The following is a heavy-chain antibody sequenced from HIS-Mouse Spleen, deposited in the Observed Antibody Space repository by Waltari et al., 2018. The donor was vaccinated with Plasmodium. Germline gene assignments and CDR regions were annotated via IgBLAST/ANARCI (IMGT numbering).Heavy chain of an antibody. J-gene: IGHJ4*02. CDR1: GLPFRSYW. Sequence: EVQLVESGGGLVQPGGSLSLSCAASGLPFRSYWMGWVRQAPGKGLEWVANIKQDGSEKYYVDSVKGRFTISRDNAKNSLYLQMNSLRAEDTAVYYCARGLMGYWGQGTLVTVSS. CDR2: IKQDGSEK. CDR3: ARGLMGY. V-gene: IGHV3-7*01. D-gene: IGHD2-8*01.